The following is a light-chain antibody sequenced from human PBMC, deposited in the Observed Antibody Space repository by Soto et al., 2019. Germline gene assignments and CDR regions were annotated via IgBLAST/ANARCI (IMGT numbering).Light chain of an antibody. J-gene: IGLJ2*01. V-gene: IGLV2-14*01. CDR3: SSYTAFSTDIL. CDR1: SSDVGNYNF. Sequence: QSALTQPASVSGSPGQSITISCTGTSSDVGNYNFVSWYQHHAGTAPKLIIYQVTNRPSGVSDRFSASKSGDTASLTISGLQAEDEAVYYCSSYTAFSTDILFGGGTKVTVL. CDR2: QVT.